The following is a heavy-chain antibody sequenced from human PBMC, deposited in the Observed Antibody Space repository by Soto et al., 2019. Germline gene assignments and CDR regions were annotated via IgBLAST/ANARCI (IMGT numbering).Heavy chain of an antibody. CDR3: ARLYGGNLYFDY. CDR2: IYYSGST. V-gene: IGHV4-31*03. J-gene: IGHJ4*02. Sequence: SETLSLTCTVSGGSISSGGYYWSWIRQHPGKGLEWIGYIYYSGSTYYNPSLKSRVTISVDTSKNQFSLKLSSVTAADTAVYHCARLYGGNLYFDYWGQGTLVTVSS. CDR1: GGSISSGGYY. D-gene: IGHD4-17*01.